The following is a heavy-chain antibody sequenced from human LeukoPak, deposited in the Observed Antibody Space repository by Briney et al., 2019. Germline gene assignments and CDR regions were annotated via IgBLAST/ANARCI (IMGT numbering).Heavy chain of an antibody. CDR3: AHRRDSSGYQYRYWFAP. V-gene: IGHV2-5*02. D-gene: IGHD3-22*01. Sequence: SGPTLVNPPQTLTLTCTFSGFSLTPSGVGVGWIRQPPGKALEWLAHLNWDDQKVYSPSLQSRLSITKDTSKNQVVLTMTNVDPVDTATYYCAHRRDSSGYQYRYWFAPWGQGTLVTVSS. J-gene: IGHJ5*02. CDR2: LNWDDQK. CDR1: GFSLTPSGVG.